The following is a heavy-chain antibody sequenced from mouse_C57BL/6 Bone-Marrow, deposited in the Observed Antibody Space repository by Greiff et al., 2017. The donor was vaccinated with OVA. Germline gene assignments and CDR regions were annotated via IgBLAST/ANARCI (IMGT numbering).Heavy chain of an antibody. V-gene: IGHV1-15*01. CDR3: TIVYSNYYAMYY. Sequence: VQLQQSGAELVRPGASVTLSCKASGYTFTDYEMNWVKQTPVHGLEWIGAIAPETGGPAYNQKLKGKAILTADKSYSTAYMGLRCLTSDDSAFYYCTIVYSNYYAMYYWGQGTSVTVSS. J-gene: IGHJ4*01. CDR1: GYTFTDYE. D-gene: IGHD2-5*01. CDR2: IAPETGGP.